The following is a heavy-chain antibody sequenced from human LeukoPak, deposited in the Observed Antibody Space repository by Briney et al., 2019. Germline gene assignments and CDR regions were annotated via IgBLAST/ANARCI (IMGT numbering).Heavy chain of an antibody. CDR2: IKQDGSEK. Sequence: PGGSLRLSCAASGFTFSSYWMSWVRQAPGKGLEWVANIKQDGSEKYYADSVKGRFTISRDNSKNTLYLQMNSLRAEDTAVYYCAKSTSVLTTRYFDYWGQGTLVTVSS. V-gene: IGHV3-7*03. CDR1: GFTFSSYW. CDR3: AKSTSVLTTRYFDY. D-gene: IGHD1-14*01. J-gene: IGHJ4*02.